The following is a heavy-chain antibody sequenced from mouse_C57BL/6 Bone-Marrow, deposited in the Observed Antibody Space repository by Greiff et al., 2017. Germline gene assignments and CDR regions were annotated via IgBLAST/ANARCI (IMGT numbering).Heavy chain of an antibody. CDR1: GYTFTSYW. Sequence: QVQLQQPGAELVKPGASVKMSCKASGYTFTSYWITWVKQRPGQGLEWIGDIYPGSGSTNYNEKFKSMATLTVDTSSSTAYMQLSSLTSEDSAVYYGARGFDYYGSRFYAMDYWGQGTSVTVSS. CDR2: IYPGSGST. CDR3: ARGFDYYGSRFYAMDY. D-gene: IGHD1-1*01. V-gene: IGHV1-55*01. J-gene: IGHJ4*01.